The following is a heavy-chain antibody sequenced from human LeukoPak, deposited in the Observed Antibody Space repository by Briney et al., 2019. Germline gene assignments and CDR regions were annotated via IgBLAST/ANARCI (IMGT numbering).Heavy chain of an antibody. CDR3: ARDSYDYVWGSYRNDAFDI. V-gene: IGHV4-4*02. Sequence: PSETLSLTCAVSGGSISSSNWWSWVRQPPGKGLEWIGEIYHSGSTNYNPSLKSRVTISVDKSKNQFSLKLSSVTAADTAVYYCARDSYDYVWGSYRNDAFDIWGQGTMVTVSS. CDR2: IYHSGST. J-gene: IGHJ3*02. CDR1: GGSISSSNW. D-gene: IGHD3-16*02.